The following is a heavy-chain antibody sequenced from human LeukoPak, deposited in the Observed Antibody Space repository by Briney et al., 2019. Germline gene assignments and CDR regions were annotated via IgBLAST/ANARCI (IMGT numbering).Heavy chain of an antibody. V-gene: IGHV4-39*01. CDR2: IYYSGST. CDR1: GGSISSSNW. D-gene: IGHD3-22*01. J-gene: IGHJ4*02. CDR3: ARTGGLGYYYDSPPPDTEDY. Sequence: SETLSLTCAVSGGSISSSNWWSWVRQPPGKGLEWIGSIYYSGSTYYNPSLKSRVTISVDTSKNQFSLKLSSVTAADTAVYYCARTGGLGYYYDSPPPDTEDYWGQGTLVTVSS.